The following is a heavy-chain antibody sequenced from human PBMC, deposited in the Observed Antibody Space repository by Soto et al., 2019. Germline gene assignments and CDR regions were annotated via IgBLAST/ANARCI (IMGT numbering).Heavy chain of an antibody. J-gene: IGHJ4*02. Sequence: ASETLSLTCTVSGGSISSYYWSWIRQPPGKGLEWIGYIYYSGSTNYNPSLKSRVTISVDTSKNQFSLKLSSVTAADTAVYYCARVKALEYGTLDSVYFDYWGQGTLVTVSS. CDR2: IYYSGST. D-gene: IGHD4-17*01. CDR3: ARVKALEYGTLDSVYFDY. CDR1: GGSISSYY. V-gene: IGHV4-59*01.